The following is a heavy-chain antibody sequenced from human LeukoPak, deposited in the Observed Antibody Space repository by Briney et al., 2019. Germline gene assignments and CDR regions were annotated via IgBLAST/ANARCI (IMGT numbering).Heavy chain of an antibody. CDR3: ARDILAEYGMDV. CDR2: IWYDGSNK. D-gene: IGHD3-9*01. Sequence: PGGSLRLSCAASGFTFSSYGMHWVRQAPGKGLEWVAVIWYDGSNKYYADSVKGRFTISRDNSKNTLYLQMNSLRAEDTAVYYCARDILAEYGMDVWGQGTTVTVSS. CDR1: GFTFSSYG. J-gene: IGHJ6*02. V-gene: IGHV3-33*01.